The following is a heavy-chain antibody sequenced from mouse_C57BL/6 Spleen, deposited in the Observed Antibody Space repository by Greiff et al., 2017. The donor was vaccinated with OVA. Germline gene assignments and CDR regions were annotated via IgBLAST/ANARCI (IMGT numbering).Heavy chain of an antibody. CDR2: IDPSDSYT. CDR3: VYYDYDGFAY. V-gene: IGHV1-69*01. CDR1: GYTFTSYW. J-gene: IGHJ3*01. Sequence: QVQLQQPGAELVMPGASVKLSCKASGYTFTSYWMHWVKQRPGQGLEWIGEIDPSDSYTNYNQKFKGKSTLTVDKSSSTAYMQLSSLTSEDSAVYYGVYYDYDGFAYWGQGTLVTVSA. D-gene: IGHD2-4*01.